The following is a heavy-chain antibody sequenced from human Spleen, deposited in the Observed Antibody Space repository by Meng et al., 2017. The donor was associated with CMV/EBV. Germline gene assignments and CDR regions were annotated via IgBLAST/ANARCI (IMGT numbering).Heavy chain of an antibody. D-gene: IGHD6-6*01. CDR3: ARVLEDHFSTSSGYVY. J-gene: IGHJ4*02. V-gene: IGHV1-2*02. CDR1: GYTFTGYY. CDR2: INPNSGGS. Sequence: ASVKVSCKASGYTFTGYYLHWVRQAPGQGLEWMGWINPNSGGSKSGQKFQGRVTMTRDTSIRTAYMELSRLTSDDTAMYYCARVLEDHFSTSSGYVYWGQGTPVTVSS.